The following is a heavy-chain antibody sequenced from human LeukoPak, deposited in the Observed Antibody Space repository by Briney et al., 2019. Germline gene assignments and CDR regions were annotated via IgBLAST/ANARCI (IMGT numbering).Heavy chain of an antibody. CDR2: IYYTGTT. CDR1: GGSIDSYY. CDR3: ARVGGFDIAAAGTGDY. Sequence: KASETLSLTCSVSGGSIDSYYWSWVRQPPGKGLEWIGYIYYTGTTNYNPSLKSRVTISVDTSKNQFSLKVNSVTAADTAVYYCARVGGFDIAAAGTGDYWGQGTLVTVSS. V-gene: IGHV4-59*01. J-gene: IGHJ4*02. D-gene: IGHD6-13*01.